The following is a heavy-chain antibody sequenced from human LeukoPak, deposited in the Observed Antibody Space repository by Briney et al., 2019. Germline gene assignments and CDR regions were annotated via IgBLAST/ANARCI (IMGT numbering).Heavy chain of an antibody. D-gene: IGHD3-16*01. Sequence: GASVKVSCKASGYTFTGYYMHWVRQAPGQGLEWMGWINPNSGGTNYEQKFQGRVTMTRDTSISTAYIELSRLRSDDTAVYYCASTYDYGSLLGYWGQGTLVTVSS. CDR2: INPNSGGT. CDR3: ASTYDYGSLLGY. CDR1: GYTFTGYY. J-gene: IGHJ4*02. V-gene: IGHV1-2*02.